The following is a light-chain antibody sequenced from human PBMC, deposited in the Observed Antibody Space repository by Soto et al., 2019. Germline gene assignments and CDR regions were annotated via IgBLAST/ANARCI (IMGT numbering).Light chain of an antibody. CDR1: NSDVGGYTY. CDR2: DVS. CDR3: SSYTSSSTPYV. V-gene: IGLV2-14*03. Sequence: QSALTQPASVPGSPGQSITISCTGTNSDVGGYTYVSWYQQHPGKAPKLMIYDVSNRPSGVSNRFSGSKSGNTASLTISGLQADDEADYYCSSYTSSSTPYVFGTGTNLTVL. J-gene: IGLJ1*01.